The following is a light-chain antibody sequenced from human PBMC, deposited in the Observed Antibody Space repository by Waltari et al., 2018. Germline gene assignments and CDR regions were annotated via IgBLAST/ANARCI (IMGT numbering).Light chain of an antibody. Sequence: SSELTQDPAVSVAMGQTVRITCQGDSLRSYSASRYQQRPGQAPILVIYDKNNRPSGVPDRFSGSSSHNTGSLTITGAQAEDEASYYCHSRDASGVAGSFGGGTKLTVL. J-gene: IGLJ2*01. CDR2: DKN. CDR3: HSRDASGVAGS. V-gene: IGLV3-19*01. CDR1: SLRSYS.